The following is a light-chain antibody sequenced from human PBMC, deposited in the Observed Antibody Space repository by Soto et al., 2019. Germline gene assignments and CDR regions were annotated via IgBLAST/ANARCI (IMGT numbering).Light chain of an antibody. Sequence: EISLAQSPSFLSASVGDRVTITCRASEDILSHLAWYQQKPGKAPNLLIYAAAYLQSGVPSRFSGSRSETEFTLTITSLQPEDFATYYCQQVKNYPRTFGQGTKVDIK. CDR3: QQVKNYPRT. CDR1: EDILSH. J-gene: IGKJ1*01. CDR2: AAA. V-gene: IGKV1-9*01.